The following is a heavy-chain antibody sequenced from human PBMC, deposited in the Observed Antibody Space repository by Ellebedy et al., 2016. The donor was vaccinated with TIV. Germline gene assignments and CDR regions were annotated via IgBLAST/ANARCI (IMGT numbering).Heavy chain of an antibody. D-gene: IGHD3-22*01. Sequence: MPSETLSLTCTVSGGSISSSSYYWGWIRQPPGTGLEWIGSIYYSGTTYYNPSLKSRVTISVDKSKNQFSLKLSTVTAADTAVYYCARHSSYYDSSGYSGYYFDYWGQGTLVTVSS. CDR2: IYYSGTT. CDR3: ARHSSYYDSSGYSGYYFDY. CDR1: GGSISSSSYY. V-gene: IGHV4-39*01. J-gene: IGHJ4*02.